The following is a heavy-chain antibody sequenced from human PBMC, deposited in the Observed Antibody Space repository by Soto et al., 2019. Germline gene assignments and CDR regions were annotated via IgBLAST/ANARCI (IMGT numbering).Heavy chain of an antibody. CDR1: GFTFTSYE. J-gene: IGHJ4*02. CDR3: ARGDGALY. V-gene: IGHV3-48*03. D-gene: IGHD3-10*01. CDR2: ISSSGRTI. Sequence: VLLVESGGGLVQPGGSLRLSCAASGFTFTSYEVNWVRQAPGKGLEWVSYISSSGRTIYYADSVKGRFTISRDNAKNSLYLQMNSLRAEDTALYYCARGDGALYWGQGTLVTVSS.